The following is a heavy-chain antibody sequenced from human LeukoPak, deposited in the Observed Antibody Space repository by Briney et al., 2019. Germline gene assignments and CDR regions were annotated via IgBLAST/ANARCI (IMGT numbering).Heavy chain of an antibody. J-gene: IGHJ4*02. D-gene: IGHD3-9*01. V-gene: IGHV4-34*01. CDR2: INHSGST. Sequence: SETLSLTCAVYGGSFSVYYWSWIRQPPGKGLEWIGEINHSGSTNYNPSLKGRVTISVDTSKNQFSLKLSSVTAADTAVYYCARGVPVLRYFDWLSPPAKNYALDYWGQGTLVTVSS. CDR3: ARGVPVLRYFDWLSPPAKNYALDY. CDR1: GGSFSVYY.